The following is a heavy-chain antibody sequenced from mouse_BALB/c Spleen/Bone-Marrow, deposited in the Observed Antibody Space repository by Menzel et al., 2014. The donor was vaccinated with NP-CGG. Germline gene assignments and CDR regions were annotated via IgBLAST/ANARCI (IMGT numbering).Heavy chain of an antibody. CDR1: GFNIKDTY. CDR3: VRSSPYYDMGY. J-gene: IGHJ4*01. D-gene: IGHD6-1*01. Sequence: SGAELVKPGASVMLSCTASGFNIKDTYMYWVKQRPEQGLEWIGRIDPANGDSKYDPKFQGKATITADTSSNTAYLQLSSLTSEDTAVYYCVRSSPYYDMGYWGQGTSVTVSS. CDR2: IDPANGDS. V-gene: IGHV14-3*02.